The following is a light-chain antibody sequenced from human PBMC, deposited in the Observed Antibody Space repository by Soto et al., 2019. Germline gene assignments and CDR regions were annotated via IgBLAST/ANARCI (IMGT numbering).Light chain of an antibody. CDR2: DVS. J-gene: IGLJ1*01. Sequence: QSVLTQPASVSGSPGQSITISCTGTSSDVGGYNYVSWYQQHPGKAPKPMIYDVSNRPSGVSNRFSGSKSGNTASLTISGLQAEDESDYYCSSYTRSSTYVFGTGTKVTVL. V-gene: IGLV2-14*03. CDR3: SSYTRSSTYV. CDR1: SSDVGGYNY.